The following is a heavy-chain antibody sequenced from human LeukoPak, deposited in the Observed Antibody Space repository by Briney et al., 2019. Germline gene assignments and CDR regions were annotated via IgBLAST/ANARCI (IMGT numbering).Heavy chain of an antibody. CDR2: IKQDGHEK. V-gene: IGHV3-7*01. Sequence: GGSLRLSCVGSGFTFSTYYMSWVRQAPGKGLEWVADIKQDGHEKYYVDSVKGRFTISRDNARNSVDLQMDSLRVDDTAVYYCVGDFGLAYCYDSSGFDFWGQGILVTVSS. CDR3: VGDFGLAYCYDSSGFDF. CDR1: GFTFSTYY. D-gene: IGHD3-22*01. J-gene: IGHJ4*02.